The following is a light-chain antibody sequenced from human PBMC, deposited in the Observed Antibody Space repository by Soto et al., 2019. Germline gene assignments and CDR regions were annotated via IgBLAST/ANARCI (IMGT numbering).Light chain of an antibody. CDR2: AAS. CDR3: QQYGSSPPYT. Sequence: EIVLTQSPGTLSLSPGERVTLSCRASQSVGSRYLAWYQQKPGQAPRLLIYAASTRATGIPDRFSGSGSGTAFTLTITRLEPEDIAVYYCQQYGSSPPYTFGQGTKLEIK. CDR1: QSVGSRY. V-gene: IGKV3-20*01. J-gene: IGKJ2*01.